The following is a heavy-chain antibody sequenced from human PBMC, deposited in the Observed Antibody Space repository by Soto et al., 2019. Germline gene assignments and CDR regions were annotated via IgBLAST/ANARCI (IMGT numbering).Heavy chain of an antibody. Sequence: QVQLQQWGAGLLKPSETLSLTCAVYGGSFSNYYWSWIRQPPGKGLVWIGEINHSGSTNYNPSLKSRVTTSGDTSKNQFSLKLSSVTAADTAVYYCARGRDIATTFYYSYRMDVWGQGTTVIVSS. D-gene: IGHD5-12*01. CDR2: INHSGST. CDR1: GGSFSNYY. J-gene: IGHJ6*02. CDR3: ARGRDIATTFYYSYRMDV. V-gene: IGHV4-34*01.